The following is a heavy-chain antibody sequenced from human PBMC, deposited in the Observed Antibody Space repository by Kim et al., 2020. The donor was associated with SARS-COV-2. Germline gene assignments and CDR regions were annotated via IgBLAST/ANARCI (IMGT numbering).Heavy chain of an antibody. D-gene: IGHD3-22*01. V-gene: IGHV4-39*01. J-gene: IGHJ6*02. Sequence: SETLSLTCTVSGGSISSSSYYWGWIRQPPGKGLEWIGSIYYSGSTYYNPSLKSRVTISVDTSKNQFSLKLSSVTAADTAVYYCARGYYYDSSGYYSIPGHYGMDVWGQGTTVTVSS. CDR3: ARGYYYDSSGYYSIPGHYGMDV. CDR2: IYYSGST. CDR1: GGSISSSSYY.